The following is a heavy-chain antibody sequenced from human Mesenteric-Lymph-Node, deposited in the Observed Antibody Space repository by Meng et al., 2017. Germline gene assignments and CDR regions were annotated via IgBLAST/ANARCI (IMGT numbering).Heavy chain of an antibody. CDR3: AKEKTSGSGLDFDY. Sequence: GESLKISCAASGFTFSSYSMNWVRQAPGKGLEWVSSISSSSSYIYYADSVKGRFTISRDNAKNSLYLQMNSLRAEDTAVYYCAKEKTSGSGLDFDYWGPGTLVTVSS. CDR1: GFTFSSYS. V-gene: IGHV3-21*04. D-gene: IGHD3-10*01. CDR2: ISSSSSYI. J-gene: IGHJ4*02.